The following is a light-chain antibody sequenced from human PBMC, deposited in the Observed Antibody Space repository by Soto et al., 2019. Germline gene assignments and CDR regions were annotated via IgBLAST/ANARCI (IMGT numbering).Light chain of an antibody. CDR2: DVS. V-gene: IGLV2-14*01. CDR1: SSDVGGYNY. Sequence: QSALTQPASVSGSPGQSITISCTGTSSDVGGYNYVSWYQQHPGKAPKLMIYDVSNRPSGVSNRFSGYKSGNTASLTISGLQAEDEADYYCSSYASSSDLVFGGGTKLTVL. J-gene: IGLJ2*01. CDR3: SSYASSSDLV.